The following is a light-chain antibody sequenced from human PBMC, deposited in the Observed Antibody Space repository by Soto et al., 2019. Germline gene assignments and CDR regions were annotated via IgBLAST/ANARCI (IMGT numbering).Light chain of an antibody. Sequence: EXVXTQSXGTXXLXPGXRATLSCRASQSVTSYLAWYQQKPGQAPRLLIYASSTRATGIPDRFSGGGSGTDFTLTISRLEPEDFAVYYCQQYSTSQTFGQGTKVEI. CDR2: ASS. CDR3: QQYSTSQT. V-gene: IGKV3-20*01. CDR1: QSVTSY. J-gene: IGKJ1*01.